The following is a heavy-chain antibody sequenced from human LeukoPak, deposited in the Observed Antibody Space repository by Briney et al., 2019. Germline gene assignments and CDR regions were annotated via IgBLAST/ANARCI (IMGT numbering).Heavy chain of an antibody. J-gene: IGHJ6*04. V-gene: IGHV4-59*11. CDR3: ARDGGYCGGDCFVDV. CDR2: IYYSGST. CDR1: GGSISSHY. D-gene: IGHD2-21*02. Sequence: SETLSLTCTVSGGSISSHYWSWIRQPPGKGLEWIGYIYYSGSTNYNPSLKSRVTMSVDTSKNQFSLKLSSVTAADTAVYYCARDGGYCGGDCFVDVWGKGTTVTVSS.